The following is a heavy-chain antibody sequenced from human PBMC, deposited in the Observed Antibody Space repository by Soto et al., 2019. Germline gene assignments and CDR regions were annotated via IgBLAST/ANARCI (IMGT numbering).Heavy chain of an antibody. Sequence: GGSLRLSCATSGFTVDNGMTWVRQTPGKGLEWVSTIDYYGTNRHYADSVKGRFTISRDKARNTVALQMSNLRAEDTALYYCVSWVSAHLDKWGPGTLVTVSS. CDR1: GFTVDNG. D-gene: IGHD2-8*01. CDR2: IDYYGTNR. CDR3: VSWVSAHLDK. V-gene: IGHV3-23*05. J-gene: IGHJ4*02.